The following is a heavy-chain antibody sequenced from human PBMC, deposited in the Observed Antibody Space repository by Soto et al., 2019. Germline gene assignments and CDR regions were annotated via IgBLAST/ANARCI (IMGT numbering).Heavy chain of an antibody. CDR1: AASIPNFY. Sequence: SETLSLTCPVSAASIPNFYWSWIRQSASKGLEWIGRIYTRGSTAYNPSLKSRVIMSIDTSKNQVSLTLSSVTAADTAIYYCARGGAYYFDSWGQGILVTVSS. V-gene: IGHV4-4*07. CDR2: IYTRGST. J-gene: IGHJ4*02. D-gene: IGHD3-16*01. CDR3: ARGGAYYFDS.